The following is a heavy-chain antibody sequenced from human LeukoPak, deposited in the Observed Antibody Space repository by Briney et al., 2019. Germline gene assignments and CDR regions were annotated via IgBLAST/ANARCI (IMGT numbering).Heavy chain of an antibody. CDR3: ARESTCYYGSGSYSYYFDY. CDR1: GYTFTSYG. J-gene: IGHJ4*02. D-gene: IGHD3-10*01. Sequence: GASVKVSCKASGYTFTSYGISWVRQAPGQGLEWMGWISAYNGNTNYAQKLQGRVTMTTDTSTSTAYMELRSLRSDDTAVYYCARESTCYYGSGSYSYYFDYWGQGTLVTVSS. V-gene: IGHV1-18*01. CDR2: ISAYNGNT.